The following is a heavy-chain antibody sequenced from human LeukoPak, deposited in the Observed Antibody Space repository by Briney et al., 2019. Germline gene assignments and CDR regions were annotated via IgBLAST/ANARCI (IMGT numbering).Heavy chain of an antibody. CDR1: GYTFTDFY. V-gene: IGHV1-2*02. CDR2: IKLDSGGT. Sequence: ASVKVSCKTSGYTFTDFYMYWVRQAPGQGLDYMGWIKLDSGGTNYAPKLQGRVTMTRDTSISTAYMELSRLRSDDTAVYYCARDSRYSGYVGVYWGQGTLVTVSS. J-gene: IGHJ4*02. CDR3: ARDSRYSGYVGVY. D-gene: IGHD5-12*01.